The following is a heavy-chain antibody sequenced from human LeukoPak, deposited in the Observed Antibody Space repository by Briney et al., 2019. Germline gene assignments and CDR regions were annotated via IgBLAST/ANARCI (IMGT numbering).Heavy chain of an antibody. J-gene: IGHJ3*02. CDR2: VYFRGST. Sequence: SETLSLTCTVSGGSISSSSYYWGWVRQPPGKGLEWIGNVYFRGSTYYNPSLKSRVTISVDTSKNQFSLKLNSVTAADTAVYYCARHVRASGSGSYAFDIWGQGTMVTVSS. CDR1: GGSISSSSYY. D-gene: IGHD3-10*01. CDR3: ARHVRASGSGSYAFDI. V-gene: IGHV4-39*01.